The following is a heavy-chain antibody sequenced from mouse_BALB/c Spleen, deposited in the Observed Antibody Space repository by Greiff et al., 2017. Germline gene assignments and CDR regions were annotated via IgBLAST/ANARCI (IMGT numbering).Heavy chain of an antibody. V-gene: IGHV1-80*01. Sequence: VQLQQSGAELVRPGSSVKISCKASGYAFSSYWMNWVKQRPGQGLEWIGQIYPGDGDTNYNGKFKGKATLTADKSSSTAYMQLSSLTSEDSAVYFCARRPATGGGFAYWGQGTLVTVSA. CDR3: ARRPATGGGFAY. D-gene: IGHD1-2*01. J-gene: IGHJ3*01. CDR2: IYPGDGDT. CDR1: GYAFSSYW.